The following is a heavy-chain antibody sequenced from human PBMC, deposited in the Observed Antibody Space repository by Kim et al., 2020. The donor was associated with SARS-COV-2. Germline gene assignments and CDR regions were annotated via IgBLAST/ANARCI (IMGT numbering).Heavy chain of an antibody. D-gene: IGHD6-19*01. CDR2: IYYSGST. CDR3: ARDRWAVAGTGEPVDYYG. V-gene: IGHV4-59*01. J-gene: IGHJ6*01. Sequence: SETLSLTCTVSGGSISSYYWSWIRQPPGKGLEWIGYIYYSGSTNYNPSLKSRVTISVDTSKNQFSLKLSSVTAADTAVYYCARDRWAVAGTGEPVDYYG. CDR1: GGSISSYY.